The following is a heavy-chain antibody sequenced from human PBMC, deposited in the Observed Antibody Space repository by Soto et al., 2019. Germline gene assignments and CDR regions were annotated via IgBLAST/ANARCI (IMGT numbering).Heavy chain of an antibody. J-gene: IGHJ4*02. CDR3: ARGRYGDY. Sequence: QVHLEQSGAEVKKPGASVKVSCKASGYTFTSYGITWVRQAPGQGLEWMGWISAHNGNTDYAQKLQGRVIVTRDTCTSTAYMELRSLRSDDTAVYCCARGRYGDYWGQGALVTVSS. D-gene: IGHD1-1*01. CDR1: GYTFTSYG. V-gene: IGHV1-18*01. CDR2: ISAHNGNT.